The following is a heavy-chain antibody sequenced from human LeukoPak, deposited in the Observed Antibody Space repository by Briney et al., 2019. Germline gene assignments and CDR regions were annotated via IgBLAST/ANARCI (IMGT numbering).Heavy chain of an antibody. CDR1: GFTFSSYA. Sequence: GGSLRLSCAASGFTFSSYAMSWVRQAPGKGLEWVSAISGSGGSTYYADSVKGRFTISRDNSKNTLYLQMNSLRAEDTAVYYCAKDLATYYYDSSGYDDYWGQGTLVTVSS. CDR3: AKDLATYYYDSSGYDDY. J-gene: IGHJ4*02. D-gene: IGHD3-22*01. V-gene: IGHV3-23*01. CDR2: ISGSGGST.